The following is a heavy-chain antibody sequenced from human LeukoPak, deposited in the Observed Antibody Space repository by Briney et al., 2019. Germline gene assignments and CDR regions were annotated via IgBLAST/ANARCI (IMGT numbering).Heavy chain of an antibody. D-gene: IGHD2-2*01. Sequence: PGGSLRLSCAASGFTFSSYAMSWVRQAPGKGLEWVSAISGSGGSTYYADSVKGRFTISRDNSKNTLYLQMNSLRAEDTAVYYCAKEILSPDIVVVPAAPGFDYWGQGTLVTVSS. CDR1: GFTFSSYA. V-gene: IGHV3-23*01. CDR2: ISGSGGST. J-gene: IGHJ4*02. CDR3: AKEILSPDIVVVPAAPGFDY.